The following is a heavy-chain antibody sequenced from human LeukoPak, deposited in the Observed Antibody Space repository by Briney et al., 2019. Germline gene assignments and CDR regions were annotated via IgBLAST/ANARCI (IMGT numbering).Heavy chain of an antibody. CDR3: ARGSSWYAGMFDY. V-gene: IGHV4-4*07. CDR2: MYTSGST. J-gene: IGHJ4*02. CDR1: GGSISSYY. Sequence: SETLSLTCTVSGGSISSYYWSWIRQPVGKGLEWIGRMYTSGSTNYNPSLKSRVTISVDTSKNQFSLKLSSVTAADTAVYYCARGSSWYAGMFDYWGQGTLVTVSS. D-gene: IGHD6-13*01.